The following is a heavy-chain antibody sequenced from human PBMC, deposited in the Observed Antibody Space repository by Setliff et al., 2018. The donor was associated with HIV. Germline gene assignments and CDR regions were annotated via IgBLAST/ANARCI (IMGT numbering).Heavy chain of an antibody. CDR3: TTWDKGSVRFGELLVSPDVFDI. Sequence: GSLRLSCAASGFIFRNAWMSWVRQGPGKGLEWVGRIKSKADGGTTDYAASVKGRFTISRDDSKNTLYLQMNSLKIEDTAVYYCTTWDKGSVRFGELLVSPDVFDIWGQGTLVTVSS. CDR2: IKSKADGGTT. J-gene: IGHJ3*02. V-gene: IGHV3-15*01. D-gene: IGHD3-10*01. CDR1: GFIFRNAW.